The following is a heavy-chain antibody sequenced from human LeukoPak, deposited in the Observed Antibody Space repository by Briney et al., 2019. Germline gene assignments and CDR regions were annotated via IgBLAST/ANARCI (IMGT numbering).Heavy chain of an antibody. V-gene: IGHV3-21*01. J-gene: IGHJ4*02. Sequence: PGGSLRLSCAASGFTFSSYSMNWVRQAPGKGLEWVSSISSSSSYIYYADSVKGRFTISRDNAKNSLYLQMNSLRAEDTAVYYCARGVVVVAAGYYFDYWGQGTLVTVSS. CDR1: GFTFSSYS. CDR3: ARGVVVVAAGYYFDY. CDR2: ISSSSSYI. D-gene: IGHD2-15*01.